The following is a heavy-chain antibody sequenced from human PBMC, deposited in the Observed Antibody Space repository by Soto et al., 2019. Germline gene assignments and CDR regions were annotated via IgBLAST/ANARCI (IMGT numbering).Heavy chain of an antibody. CDR1: GGTFSSYT. D-gene: IGHD4-17*01. Sequence: QVQLVQSGAEVKKPGSSVKVSCKASGGTFSSYTISWVRQAPGQGLEWMGRIIPILGIANYAQKFRGRVTITADKSTSTAYMELSSLRSEDTAVYYCARKYDYGYYFDYWGQGTLVTVSS. V-gene: IGHV1-69*02. J-gene: IGHJ4*02. CDR3: ARKYDYGYYFDY. CDR2: IIPILGIA.